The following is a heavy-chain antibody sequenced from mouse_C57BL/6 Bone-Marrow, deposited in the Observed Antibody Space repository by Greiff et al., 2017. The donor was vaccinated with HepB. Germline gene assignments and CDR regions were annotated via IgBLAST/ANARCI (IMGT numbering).Heavy chain of an antibody. J-gene: IGHJ3*01. CDR2: IDPSDSYT. V-gene: IGHV1-50*01. D-gene: IGHD2-4*01. Sequence: QQSCKASGYTFTSYWMQWVNQRPGQGLEWIGEIDPSDSYTNYNQKFKGKATLTVDTSSSTAYMQLSSLTSEDSAVYYCARGGYYDYDGAWFAYWGQGTLVTVSA. CDR1: GYTFTSYW. CDR3: ARGGYYDYDGAWFAY.